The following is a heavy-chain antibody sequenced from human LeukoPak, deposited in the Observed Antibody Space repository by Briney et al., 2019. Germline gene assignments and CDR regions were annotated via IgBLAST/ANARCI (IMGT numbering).Heavy chain of an antibody. V-gene: IGHV3-21*01. CDR2: ISSSSSYI. CDR3: ARDPQGTTGTTGGMDV. D-gene: IGHD1-1*01. J-gene: IGHJ6*04. Sequence: PGGSLRLSCAASGFTFSSYSVNWVRQAPGKGLEWVSSISSSSSYIYYADSVKGRFTISRDNAKNSLYLQMSSLRAEDTAVYYCARDPQGTTGTTGGMDVWGKGTTVTVSS. CDR1: GFTFSSYS.